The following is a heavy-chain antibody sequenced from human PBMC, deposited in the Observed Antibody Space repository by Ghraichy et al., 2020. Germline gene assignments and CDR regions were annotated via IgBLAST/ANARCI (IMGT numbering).Heavy chain of an antibody. V-gene: IGHV3-30*18. J-gene: IGHJ3*02. CDR3: AKAMVGAAAADDAFDI. CDR1: GFTFSSYG. CDR2: ISYDGSNK. D-gene: IGHD6-13*01. Sequence: LSLTCAASGFTFSSYGMHWVRQAPGKGLEWVAVISYDGSNKYYADSVKGRFTISRDNSKNTLYLQMNSLRAEDTAVYYCAKAMVGAAAADDAFDIWGQGTMVTVSS.